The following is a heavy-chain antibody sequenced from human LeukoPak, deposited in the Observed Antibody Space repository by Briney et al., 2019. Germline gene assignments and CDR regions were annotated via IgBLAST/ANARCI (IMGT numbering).Heavy chain of an antibody. J-gene: IGHJ4*02. D-gene: IGHD4-17*01. CDR1: GFTVSSNY. CDR2: IYSGGST. CDR3: TTDTVGASKY. V-gene: IGHV3-53*01. Sequence: GGSLRLSCAASGFTVSSNYMSWVRQAPGKGLEWVSVIYSGGSTYYADSVKGRFTISRDNSKNTLYLQMNSLKTEDTAVYYCTTDTVGASKYWGQGTLVTVSS.